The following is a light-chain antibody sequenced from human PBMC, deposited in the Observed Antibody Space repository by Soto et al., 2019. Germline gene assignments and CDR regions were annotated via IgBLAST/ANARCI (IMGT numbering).Light chain of an antibody. CDR1: QSISSY. CDR2: AAS. Sequence: DIQMTQSPSSLSASLVERVIITCLASQSISSYLNWYQQKPGKAPKLLIYAASSLQSGVPSRFSGSGSGTDFTLTISSLQPEDFATYYCQQSYSTPLTFGGGTEVDI. CDR3: QQSYSTPLT. V-gene: IGKV1-39*01. J-gene: IGKJ4*01.